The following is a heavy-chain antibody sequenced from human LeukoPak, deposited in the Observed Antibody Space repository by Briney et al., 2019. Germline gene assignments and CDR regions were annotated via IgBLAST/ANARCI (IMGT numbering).Heavy chain of an antibody. D-gene: IGHD2-2*01. V-gene: IGHV3-15*01. J-gene: IGHJ5*02. CDR3: TTDSFTVIVPTAKGP. Sequence: GGSLRLSCAASGFTFSSYAMHWVRQAPGKGLEWVGHTKSKSDGGTTDYAAPVKGRFTISRDDSKNTLYVQMNGLKTEDTAVYYCTTDSFTVIVPTAKGPWGQGTLVTVSS. CDR2: TKSKSDGGTT. CDR1: GFTFSSYA.